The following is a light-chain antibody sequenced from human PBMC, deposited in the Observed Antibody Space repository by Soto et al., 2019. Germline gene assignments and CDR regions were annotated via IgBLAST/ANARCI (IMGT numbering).Light chain of an antibody. Sequence: DIHMTQSPSTLSAPAGYRFTITSRASQTISSWLAWYQQKPGKAPKLLIYKASTLKSGVPSRLSGSGSGTEFTLTITSLQPEDFSVYYCQQYNYLITFGQGTRLEIK. J-gene: IGKJ5*01. CDR2: KAS. CDR1: QTISSW. CDR3: QQYNYLIT. V-gene: IGKV1-5*03.